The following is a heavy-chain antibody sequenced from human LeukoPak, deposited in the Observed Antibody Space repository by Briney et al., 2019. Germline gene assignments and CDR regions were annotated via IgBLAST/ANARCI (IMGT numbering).Heavy chain of an antibody. V-gene: IGHV3-48*04. CDR1: GFTFSSYS. CDR2: ISSSSSTI. CDR3: ARGYDILTGSSDAFDI. D-gene: IGHD3-9*01. Sequence: GGSLRLSCAASGFTFSSYSMNWVRQAPGKGLEWVLYISSSSSTIYYADSVKGRFTISRDNAKNSLYLQMYSLRAEDTAVYYCARGYDILTGSSDAFDIWGQGTMVTVSS. J-gene: IGHJ3*02.